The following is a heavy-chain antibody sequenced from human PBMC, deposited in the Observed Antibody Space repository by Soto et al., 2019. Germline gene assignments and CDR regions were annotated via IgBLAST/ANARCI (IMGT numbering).Heavy chain of an antibody. V-gene: IGHV3-23*01. Sequence: EVQLLESGGGLVQPGGSLSLSCAASGFTFSSYAMSWVRQAPGKGLEWVSAISGSGGSTYYADSVTGRFTIARNNSKNALYLQMNSMRAEDTAVYYCAKVGIFGVVNWFDPWGQGTLVTVSS. CDR3: AKVGIFGVVNWFDP. CDR2: ISGSGGST. CDR1: GFTFSSYA. D-gene: IGHD3-3*01. J-gene: IGHJ5*02.